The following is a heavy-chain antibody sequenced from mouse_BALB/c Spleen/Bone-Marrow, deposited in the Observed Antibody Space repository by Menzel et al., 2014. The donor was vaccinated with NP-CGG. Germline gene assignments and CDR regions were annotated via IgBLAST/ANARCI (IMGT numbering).Heavy chain of an antibody. J-gene: IGHJ2*01. V-gene: IGHV1S130*01. Sequence: QVQLQQSGSVLVRPGASVKLSCKASGYTFTSSWMHWAKQRPGQGLEWIGEIHPNSGNTNYNEKFKGKATLTVDTSSSTAYVGLSSLTSEDSAVYYCARGGYGNYYFDYWGQGTTLTVSS. CDR2: IHPNSGNT. CDR1: GYTFTSSW. D-gene: IGHD2-10*02. CDR3: ARGGYGNYYFDY.